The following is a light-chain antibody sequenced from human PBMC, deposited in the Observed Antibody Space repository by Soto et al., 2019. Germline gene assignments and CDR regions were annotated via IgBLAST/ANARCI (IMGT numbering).Light chain of an antibody. CDR1: SFNIGTNL. CDR3: AAWDDSLSGYV. CDR2: RNN. J-gene: IGLJ1*01. V-gene: IGLV1-47*01. Sequence: QSALTQPPSASGTPGQRVTISCSGSSFNIGTNLVYWYQQLPGTAPKVLIYRNNQRPSGVPDRFSGAKSGTSASLAISGLRSEDEAEYYCAAWDDSLSGYVFGTGTKVPVL.